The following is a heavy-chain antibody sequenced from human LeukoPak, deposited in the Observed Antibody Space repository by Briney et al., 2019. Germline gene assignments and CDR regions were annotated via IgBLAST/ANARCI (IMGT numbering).Heavy chain of an antibody. CDR1: GYTFTSYY. Sequence: ASVKVSCKASGYTFTSYYMHWVRQAPGQGLEWMGIINPSGGSTSYAQKFQGRVTMTRDTSISTAYMELSRLRSDDTAVYYCARDRFFLRFLEAGDYWGQGTLVTVSS. J-gene: IGHJ4*02. CDR2: INPSGGST. V-gene: IGHV1-46*01. CDR3: ARDRFFLRFLEAGDY. D-gene: IGHD3-3*01.